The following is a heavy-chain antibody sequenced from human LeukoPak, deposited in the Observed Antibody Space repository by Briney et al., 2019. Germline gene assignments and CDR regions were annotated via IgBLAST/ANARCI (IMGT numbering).Heavy chain of an antibody. CDR1: GGSISTGREY. CDR3: ASNLGAPNDAFDI. V-gene: IGHV4-61*02. D-gene: IGHD1-26*01. J-gene: IGHJ3*02. Sequence: SQTLSLTCTVSGGSISTGREYWSWIRQPAGKGLEWIGRVYATGSTNYSPSLKSRATISLDPSKNQFSLKLSSVTAADTAVYYCASNLGAPNDAFDIWGQGTMVTVSS. CDR2: VYATGST.